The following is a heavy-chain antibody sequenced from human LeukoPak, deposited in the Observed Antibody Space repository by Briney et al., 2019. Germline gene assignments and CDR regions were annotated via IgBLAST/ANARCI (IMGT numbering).Heavy chain of an antibody. CDR3: ARPRRDSSGWPDFDS. CDR2: FYADVSDI. V-gene: IGHV5-51*01. D-gene: IGHD6-19*01. CDR1: GSTFTNYW. Sequence: GASLQISCEGSGSTFTNYWIGWVRPLPGKGLELMGIFYADVSDIRYSPYFQRQVTISADKSINTADLQWSSLKASDTAMYYCARPRRDSSGWPDFDSWVQGTLVTVCS. J-gene: IGHJ5*01.